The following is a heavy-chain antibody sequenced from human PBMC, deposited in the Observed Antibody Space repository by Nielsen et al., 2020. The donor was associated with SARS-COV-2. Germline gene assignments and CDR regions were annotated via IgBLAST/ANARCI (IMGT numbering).Heavy chain of an antibody. Sequence: ASVKVSCKASGYTFTDFGIGWVRQVPGQGLEWMGWITVYNGNTNYVQKFQGRVTMTADTSSSTAYMELRSLKSDDTAVYYCVRDRKLPLTGCSPDYWGQGTLVTVSS. CDR2: ITVYNGNT. D-gene: IGHD3-9*01. CDR3: VRDRKLPLTGCSPDY. CDR1: GYTFTDFG. J-gene: IGHJ4*02. V-gene: IGHV1-18*01.